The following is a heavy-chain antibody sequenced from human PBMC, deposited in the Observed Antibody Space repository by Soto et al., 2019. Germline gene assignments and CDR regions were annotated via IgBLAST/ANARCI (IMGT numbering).Heavy chain of an antibody. D-gene: IGHD3-10*01. CDR3: ARASGRPADCDL. CDR1: GGSISSGGYY. V-gene: IGHV4-31*01. Sequence: QVQLQESGPGLVKPSQTLSLTCTVSGGSISSGGYYWGWIRQHPGEGLEWIGYIYYSGSTYYNPSLKTPXNTXVXMANNHFSLNLNSVTAADTAMYSCARASGRPADCDLWGRGTLVTVSS. CDR2: IYYSGST. J-gene: IGHJ2*01.